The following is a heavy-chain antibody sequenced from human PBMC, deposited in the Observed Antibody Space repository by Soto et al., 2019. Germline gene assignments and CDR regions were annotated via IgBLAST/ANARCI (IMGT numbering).Heavy chain of an antibody. Sequence: GESLKISCKGSGYSFISYWIGWVRQMPGKGLEWMGIIYAGDPDIRYSPSFQGQVTISVDKSISTAYLQWSSLKASDTAMYYCARAFNHVDWFPESFDIWGQMTMVTF. CDR1: GYSFISYW. CDR3: ARAFNHVDWFPESFDI. CDR2: IYAGDPDI. V-gene: IGHV5-51*01. J-gene: IGHJ3*02. D-gene: IGHD3-9*01.